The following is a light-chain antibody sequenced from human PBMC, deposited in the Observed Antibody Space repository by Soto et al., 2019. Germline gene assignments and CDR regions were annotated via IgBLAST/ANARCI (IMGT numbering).Light chain of an antibody. CDR3: QQFNSYPIT. CDR1: EIITNR. V-gene: IGKV1-5*01. Sequence: DIQMTQSPSTLSASVGDRVTITCRASEIITNRLAWYQQKPGKAPKVLIYDASSLESGVPSRFSGSGSGTEFTLTIGGLQPDDFATYYCQQFNSYPITFGQGTRLEIK. J-gene: IGKJ5*01. CDR2: DAS.